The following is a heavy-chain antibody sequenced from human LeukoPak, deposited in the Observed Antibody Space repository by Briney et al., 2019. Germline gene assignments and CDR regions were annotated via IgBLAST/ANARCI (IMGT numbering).Heavy chain of an antibody. J-gene: IGHJ4*02. V-gene: IGHV3-11*01. CDR3: ARHSSGWTVFDY. Sequence: GGSLGLSCAASGFTFSDYYMSWIRQAPGKGLEWVSYISSSGSAIYYADSVKGRFTISRDNAKNSLYLQMNSLRAEDTAVYYCARHSSGWTVFDYWGQGTLVTVSS. CDR2: ISSSGSAI. D-gene: IGHD6-19*01. CDR1: GFTFSDYY.